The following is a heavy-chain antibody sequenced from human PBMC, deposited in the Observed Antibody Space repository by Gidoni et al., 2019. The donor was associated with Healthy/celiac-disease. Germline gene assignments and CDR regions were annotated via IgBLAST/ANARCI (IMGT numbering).Heavy chain of an antibody. CDR1: GGPFSSYA. V-gene: IGHV1-69*06. Sequence: QVQLVQSGAEVKKPGSSVKVSCKASGGPFSSYAIRWVRQAPGQGLEWMGGIIPIFGTANYAQKFQGRVTITADKSTSTAYMELSSLRSEDTAVYYCARAKVLTVTPFYWGQGTLVTVSS. CDR2: IIPIFGTA. J-gene: IGHJ4*02. D-gene: IGHD4-17*01. CDR3: ARAKVLTVTPFY.